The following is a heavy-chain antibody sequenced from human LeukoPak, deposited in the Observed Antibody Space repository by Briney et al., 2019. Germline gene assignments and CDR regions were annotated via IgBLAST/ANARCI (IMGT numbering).Heavy chain of an antibody. CDR2: ISWNSGSI. CDR1: GFTFDDYA. J-gene: IGHJ6*03. CDR3: AKRRHDYGDYYQMDV. Sequence: GGSLRLSCAASGFTFDDYAMHWVRQAPGKGLEWVSGISWNSGSIGYADSVKGRFTISRDNAKNTLYLQMNSLRADDTAVYYCAKRRHDYGDYYQMDVWGKGTTVTVSS. D-gene: IGHD4-17*01. V-gene: IGHV3-9*01.